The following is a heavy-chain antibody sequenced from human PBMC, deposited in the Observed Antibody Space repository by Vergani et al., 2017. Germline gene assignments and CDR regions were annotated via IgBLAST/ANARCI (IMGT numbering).Heavy chain of an antibody. Sequence: EVQLVESGGGLVQPGGSLRLSCAASGFTFSSYWMSWVRQDPGKGLEWVANIKQDGSEKYYVDSVKGRFTISRDNAKNSLYLQMNSLRAEDTAVYYCARLSGYSSSWYTAYYYYYYMDVWGKGTTVTVSS. V-gene: IGHV3-7*01. CDR3: ARLSGYSSSWYTAYYYYYYMDV. CDR1: GFTFSSYW. CDR2: IKQDGSEK. D-gene: IGHD6-13*01. J-gene: IGHJ6*03.